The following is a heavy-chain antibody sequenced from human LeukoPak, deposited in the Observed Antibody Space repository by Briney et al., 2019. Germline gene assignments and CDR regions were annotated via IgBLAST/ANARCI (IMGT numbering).Heavy chain of an antibody. CDR1: GFTFSSYA. CDR2: ISGSGGST. CDR3: ARDPGQWLVLLDY. D-gene: IGHD6-19*01. Sequence: GGSLRLSCAASGFTFSSYAMSWVRQAPGKGLEWVSAISGSGGSTYYADSVKGRFTISRDNSKNTLYLQMNSLRAEDTAVYYCARDPGQWLVLLDYWGQGTLVTVSS. V-gene: IGHV3-23*01. J-gene: IGHJ4*02.